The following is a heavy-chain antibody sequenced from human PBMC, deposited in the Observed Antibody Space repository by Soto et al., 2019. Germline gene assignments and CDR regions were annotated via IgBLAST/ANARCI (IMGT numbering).Heavy chain of an antibody. D-gene: IGHD3-9*01. V-gene: IGHV4-39*02. CDR3: AREDDILTGRRYYYYGMDV. J-gene: IGHJ6*02. Sequence: PSETLSLTCTVSGGSISSSSYYWGWIRQPPGKGLEWIGSIYYSGNTYYNPSLKSRVTISVDTAKNQFSLKLSSVTAADTAVYYCAREDDILTGRRYYYYGMDVWGQGTTVT. CDR2: IYYSGNT. CDR1: GGSISSSSYY.